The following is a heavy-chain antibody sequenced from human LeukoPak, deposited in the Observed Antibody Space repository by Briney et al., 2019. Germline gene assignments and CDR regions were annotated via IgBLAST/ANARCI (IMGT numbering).Heavy chain of an antibody. Sequence: ASVKVSCKASGYTFTSYAMHWVRQAPGQRLEWMGWINAGNGNTKYSQKFQGRVTITRDTSASTAYMELSSLRSEDTAVYYCARGNEWDLPVDYWGQGTLVTVSS. J-gene: IGHJ4*02. V-gene: IGHV1-3*01. CDR3: ARGNEWDLPVDY. CDR1: GYTFTSYA. CDR2: INAGNGNT. D-gene: IGHD1-26*01.